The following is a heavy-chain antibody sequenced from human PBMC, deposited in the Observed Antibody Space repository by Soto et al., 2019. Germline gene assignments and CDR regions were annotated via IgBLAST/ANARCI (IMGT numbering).Heavy chain of an antibody. CDR2: IYHSGST. CDR3: ARDRLTSKPDYYYYMDV. J-gene: IGHJ6*03. Sequence: QVQLQESGPGLVKPSGTLSLTCAVSSGSISSSNWWSWVRQPPGKGLEWIGEIYHSGSTNYNPSLKSRVTISVDKSKNQLSLKLSSVTAADTAVYYCARDRLTSKPDYYYYMDVWGKGTTVTVSS. CDR1: SGSISSSNW. D-gene: IGHD4-4*01. V-gene: IGHV4-4*02.